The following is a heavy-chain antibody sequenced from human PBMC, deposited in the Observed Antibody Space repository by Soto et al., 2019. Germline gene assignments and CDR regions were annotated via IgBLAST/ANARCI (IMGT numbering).Heavy chain of an antibody. D-gene: IGHD5-18*01. CDR3: VRDLDTAMVAFDI. V-gene: IGHV1-69*13. CDR1: GGTFSSYA. CDR2: IIPIFGTA. J-gene: IGHJ3*02. Sequence: SVKVSCKASGGTFSSYAISWVRQAPGQGLEWMGGIIPIFGTANYAQKFQGRVTITADESTSTAYMELSSLRSEDTAVYYCVRDLDTAMVAFDIWGQGTMVTVSS.